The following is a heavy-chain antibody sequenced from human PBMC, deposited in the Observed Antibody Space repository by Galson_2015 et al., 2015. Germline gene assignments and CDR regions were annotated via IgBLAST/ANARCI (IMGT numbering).Heavy chain of an antibody. V-gene: IGHV3-7*03. CDR2: IKQDGSVK. J-gene: IGHJ3*02. CDR1: GFTFSTYA. CDR3: ARDSGHWSGSYYWGAFDI. Sequence: LRLSCAASGFTFSTYAMSWVRQAPGKGLEWVANIKQDGSVKLYVDSVRGRFTISRDNPRNSLYLQMNSLRAEDTAVYFCARDSGHWSGSYYWGAFDIWGQGTMVTVSS. D-gene: IGHD1-26*01.